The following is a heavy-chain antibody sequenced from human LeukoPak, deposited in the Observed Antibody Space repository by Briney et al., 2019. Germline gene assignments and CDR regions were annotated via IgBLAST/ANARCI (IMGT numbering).Heavy chain of an antibody. CDR3: TTVPWTTVTDC. CDR1: GFPFTKAW. J-gene: IGHJ4*02. V-gene: IGHV3-15*01. CDR2: IKGETGGGTT. Sequence: KLGGSLTLTCAASGFPFTKAWMSWGRQAPGKGLEWVGRIKGETGGGTTDYPAPVKGRFSISRDDSKNTLYLQMNSLKTEDTAVYYCTTVPWTTVTDCWGQGRLVTVSS. D-gene: IGHD4-17*01.